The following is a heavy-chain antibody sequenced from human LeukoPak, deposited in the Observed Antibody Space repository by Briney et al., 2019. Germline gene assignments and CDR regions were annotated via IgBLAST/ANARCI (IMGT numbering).Heavy chain of an antibody. Sequence: GASVTVSCTASGGTFSSYAISWVRQAPGQGLERMGGIIPIFGTANYAQKFQGRVTITADESTSTAYMELSSLRSEDTAVYYCARAGDSSGPDAFDIWGQGTMVTVSS. CDR1: GGTFSSYA. V-gene: IGHV1-69*13. CDR2: IIPIFGTA. D-gene: IGHD3-22*01. CDR3: ARAGDSSGPDAFDI. J-gene: IGHJ3*02.